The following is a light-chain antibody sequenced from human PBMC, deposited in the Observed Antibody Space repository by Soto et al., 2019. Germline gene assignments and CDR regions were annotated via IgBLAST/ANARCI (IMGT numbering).Light chain of an antibody. CDR2: KAS. J-gene: IGKJ2*01. CDR1: ESIGTK. CDR3: QQSYSMPYA. V-gene: IGKV1-39*01. Sequence: TQSPGTLSVYPGERATLYCRASESIGTKLVWYQQKPGTAPKLLIYKASGLESGVPSRFSGSGSGNDFTLTIISLQPEDYATYCCQQSYSMPYAFGPGTKVDIK.